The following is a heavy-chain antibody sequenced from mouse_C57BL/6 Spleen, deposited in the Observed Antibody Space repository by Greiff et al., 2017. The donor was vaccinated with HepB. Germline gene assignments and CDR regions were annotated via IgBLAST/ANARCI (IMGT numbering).Heavy chain of an antibody. CDR3: AREYYYGSSYVY. Sequence: QVQLQQSGAELVKPGASVKMSCKASGYTFTSYWITWVKQRPGQGLEWIGDIYPGSGSTNYNEKFKSKATLTVDTSSSTAYMQLSSLTSEDSAVYYCAREYYYGSSYVYWGQGTTLTVSS. D-gene: IGHD1-1*01. J-gene: IGHJ2*01. CDR2: IYPGSGST. V-gene: IGHV1-55*01. CDR1: GYTFTSYW.